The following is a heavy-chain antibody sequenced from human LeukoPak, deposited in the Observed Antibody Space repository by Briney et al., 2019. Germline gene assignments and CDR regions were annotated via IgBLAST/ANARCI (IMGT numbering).Heavy chain of an antibody. CDR1: GYSISSVYY. Sequence: SETLSLTCIVSGYSISSVYYWGWIRQPPGKGLEWIGSIYHSGSTYYNPSLKSRVTISVDTSKNQFSLKLSSVTAADTAMYYCARNENYYGSGSFWFDPWGQGTLVTVSS. CDR2: IYHSGST. V-gene: IGHV4-38-2*02. CDR3: ARNENYYGSGSFWFDP. D-gene: IGHD3-10*01. J-gene: IGHJ5*02.